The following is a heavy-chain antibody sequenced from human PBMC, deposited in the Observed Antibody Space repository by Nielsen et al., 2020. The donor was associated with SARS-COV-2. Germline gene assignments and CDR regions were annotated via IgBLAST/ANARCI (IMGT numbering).Heavy chain of an antibody. V-gene: IGHV3-48*03. D-gene: IGHD4-23*01. J-gene: IGHJ6*02. CDR2: ISSSGSTI. Sequence: GGSLRLSCAASGFTFSSYEMNWVRQAPGKGLEWVSYISSSGSTIYYADSVKGRFTISRDNAKNSLYLQMNSLRAEDTAVYYCARVGYGGNSGNYYGMDVWGQGTTVTVSS. CDR1: GFTFSSYE. CDR3: ARVGYGGNSGNYYGMDV.